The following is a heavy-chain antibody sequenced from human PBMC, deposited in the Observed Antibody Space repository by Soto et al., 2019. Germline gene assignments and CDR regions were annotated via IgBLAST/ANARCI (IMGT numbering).Heavy chain of an antibody. J-gene: IGHJ3*02. CDR2: IYPGDSDT. V-gene: IGHV5-51*01. Sequence: AGESLKISCKGYGYSFTNYWIAWVRQMPGKGLEWMGIIYPGDSDTRYSPSFQGQVTISADKSISTAYLQWSSLKASDTAMYYCARQSLRDSGSYVAYAFDIWGQGTMVTVSS. CDR1: GYSFTNYW. D-gene: IGHD1-26*01. CDR3: ARQSLRDSGSYVAYAFDI.